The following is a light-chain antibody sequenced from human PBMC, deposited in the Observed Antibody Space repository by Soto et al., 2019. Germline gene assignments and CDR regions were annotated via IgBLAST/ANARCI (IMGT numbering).Light chain of an antibody. J-gene: IGKJ2*01. V-gene: IGKV3-20*01. CDR3: QQYGSSPYT. CDR1: QSVSSSY. Sequence: EIVLTQSPCTLSLSPGERATLSCRASQSVSSSYLAWYQQKPGQAPRLLIYGASSRATGIPDRFSGSESGTDFTLTISRLEPEDFAVYYCQQYGSSPYTFGQGTKLEIK. CDR2: GAS.